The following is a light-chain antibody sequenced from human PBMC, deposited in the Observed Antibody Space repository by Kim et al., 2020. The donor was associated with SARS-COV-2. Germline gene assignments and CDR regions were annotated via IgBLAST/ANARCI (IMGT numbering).Light chain of an antibody. CDR3: QQYGNLPLT. J-gene: IGKJ4*01. V-gene: IGKV1-33*01. CDR1: QDINNY. Sequence: SASVGDRVTITCQASQDINNYLNWYQQKPGKAPKLLIYDASNLETGVPSRFSGSGSGTDFTFTISGLQAEDFATFYCQQYGNLPLTFGGGTKLEI. CDR2: DAS.